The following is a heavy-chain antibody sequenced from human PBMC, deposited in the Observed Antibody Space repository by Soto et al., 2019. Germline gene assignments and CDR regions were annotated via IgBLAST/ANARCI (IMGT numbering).Heavy chain of an antibody. D-gene: IGHD3-10*01. J-gene: IGHJ3*02. Sequence: EVQLVESGGGLVQPGRSLRLSCAASGFTFDDYAMHWVRQAPGKGLEWVSGISWNSGSIDYADSVKGRFTISRDNAKNSLYLQMNSLRAEDTALYYCAKDRSPGPQDACDIWGQGTMVTVSS. CDR3: AKDRSPGPQDACDI. V-gene: IGHV3-9*01. CDR1: GFTFDDYA. CDR2: ISWNSGSI.